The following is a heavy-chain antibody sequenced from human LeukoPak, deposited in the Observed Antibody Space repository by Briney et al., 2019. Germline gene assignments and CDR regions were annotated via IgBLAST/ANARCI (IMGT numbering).Heavy chain of an antibody. J-gene: IGHJ4*02. Sequence: GSLRLSCAASGFTFSSYEMNWVRQAPGKGLEWIGEINHSGSTNYNPSLKSRVTISVDTSKNQFSLKLSSVTAADTAVYYCARPAWRAYYGSNYYFDYWGQGTLVTVSS. D-gene: IGHD3-10*01. CDR2: INHSGST. CDR3: ARPAWRAYYGSNYYFDY. CDR1: GFTFSSYE. V-gene: IGHV4-34*01.